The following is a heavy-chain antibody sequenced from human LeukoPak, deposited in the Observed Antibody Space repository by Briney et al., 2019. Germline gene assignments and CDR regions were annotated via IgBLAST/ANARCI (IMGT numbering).Heavy chain of an antibody. V-gene: IGHV5-51*01. CDR3: ARLSSYYYYYMDV. CDR1: GYSFTSYY. J-gene: IGHJ6*03. CDR2: IYPGDSDT. Sequence: GASLKISCKGSGYSFTSYYICRVRQMPGKGLEWMGIIYPGDSDTRYSPSFQGQVTISADKSINTAYLQWSSLKASDTAMYYCARLSSYYYYYMDVWGKGTTVTVSS.